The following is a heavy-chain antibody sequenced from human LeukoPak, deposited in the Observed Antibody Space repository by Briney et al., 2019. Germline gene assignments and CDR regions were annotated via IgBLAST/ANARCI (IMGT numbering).Heavy chain of an antibody. Sequence: SETLSLTCTVSGGSISSSSYYWGWIRQPPGKGLEWIGSIYYSGSTYYNSSLKSRVTISVDTSKNQFSLKLSSVTAAGTAVYYCARHIRYPQYSSGWVFDYWGQGTLVTVSS. CDR1: GGSISSSSYY. CDR3: ARHIRYPQYSSGWVFDY. D-gene: IGHD6-19*01. CDR2: IYYSGST. J-gene: IGHJ4*02. V-gene: IGHV4-39*01.